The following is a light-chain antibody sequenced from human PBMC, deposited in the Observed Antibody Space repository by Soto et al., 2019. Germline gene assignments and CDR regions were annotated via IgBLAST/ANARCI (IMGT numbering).Light chain of an antibody. J-gene: IGLJ1*01. Sequence: SYELTQPPSVSVAPGQTAKINCGGNNIGSKSVHWYQQKPGQAPVLVVYDDSDRPSGIPERFSGSNSGNTATLTINRVEAGDEADYFCRVWYSSGERYVFGLGTKLPVL. CDR3: RVWYSSGERYV. V-gene: IGLV3-21*02. CDR1: NIGSKS. CDR2: DDS.